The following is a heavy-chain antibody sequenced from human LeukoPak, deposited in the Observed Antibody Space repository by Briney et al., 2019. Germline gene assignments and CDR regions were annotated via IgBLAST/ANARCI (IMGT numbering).Heavy chain of an antibody. CDR1: GFTFSSYG. Sequence: GGSLRLSCAASGFTFSSYGVHWVRQAPGKGLEWVAVISYDGSNKYYADSVKGRFTISRDNSKNTLYLQMNSLRVEDTAVYYCATSRRLAIWSGYSLGYWGQGTLVTVSS. V-gene: IGHV3-30*03. D-gene: IGHD3-3*01. CDR3: ATSRRLAIWSGYSLGY. J-gene: IGHJ4*02. CDR2: ISYDGSNK.